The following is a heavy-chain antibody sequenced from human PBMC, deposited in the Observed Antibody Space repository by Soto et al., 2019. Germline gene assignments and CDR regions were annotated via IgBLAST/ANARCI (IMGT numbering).Heavy chain of an antibody. CDR3: ASPYNYDSSGYDAFDI. CDR2: IYPGDSDT. Sequence: EVQLVQSGAEVKKPGESLKISCKGSGYSFTSYWIGWVRQMPGKGLEWMGIIYPGDSDTRYSPSFQGQVTISADKSISTAYLQWSSLKASDTAMYYCASPYNYDSSGYDAFDIWGQGTMVTVSS. CDR1: GYSFTSYW. J-gene: IGHJ3*02. V-gene: IGHV5-51*01. D-gene: IGHD3-22*01.